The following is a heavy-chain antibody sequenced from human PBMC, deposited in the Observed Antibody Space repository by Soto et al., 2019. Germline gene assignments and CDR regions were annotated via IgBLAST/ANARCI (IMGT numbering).Heavy chain of an antibody. D-gene: IGHD4-17*01. CDR3: ARDSNGDYLFEY. V-gene: IGHV4-59*12. Sequence: SETLSLTCTVSGGSISSYYWSWIRQPPGKGLEWIGYIYYSGSTNYNPSLKSRVTISRDDSKNSLYLQMNSLKTEDTAVYYCARDSNGDYLFEYWGQGTLVTVSS. CDR1: GGSISSYY. CDR2: IYYSGST. J-gene: IGHJ4*02.